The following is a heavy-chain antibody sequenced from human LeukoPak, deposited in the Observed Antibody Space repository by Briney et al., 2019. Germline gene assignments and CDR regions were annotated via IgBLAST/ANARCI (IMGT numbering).Heavy chain of an antibody. CDR3: ARTYYYDSSGYYLGY. CDR2: INPSGGST. V-gene: IGHV1-46*01. J-gene: IGHJ4*02. CDR1: GYTFTSYY. Sequence: ASVKVSCKASGYTFTSYYMHWVRQAPGQGLEWMGIINPSGGSTSYAQKFQGRVTITADESTSTAYMELSSLRSEDTAVYYCARTYYYDSSGYYLGYWGQGTLVTVSS. D-gene: IGHD3-22*01.